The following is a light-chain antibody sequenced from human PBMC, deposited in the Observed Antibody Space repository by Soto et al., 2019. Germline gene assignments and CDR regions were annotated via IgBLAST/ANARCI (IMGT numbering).Light chain of an antibody. J-gene: IGLJ2*01. V-gene: IGLV2-14*01. Sequence: QSALTQPASVSGSPGQSITISCTGTRRDVGGYNYVSWNQQHPGKAPKLMIYDVSNRPSGVSNRFSGSKSGNTASLTISGLQAEDEADYYCSSYTSSSTVVFGGGTKLTVL. CDR2: DVS. CDR1: RRDVGGYNY. CDR3: SSYTSSSTVV.